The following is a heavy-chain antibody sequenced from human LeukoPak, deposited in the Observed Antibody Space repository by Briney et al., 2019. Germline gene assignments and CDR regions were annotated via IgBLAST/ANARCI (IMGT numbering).Heavy chain of an antibody. CDR3: AKESLTGDFDY. V-gene: IGHV1-2*02. D-gene: IGHD7-27*01. J-gene: IGHJ4*02. Sequence: ALVKVSCKASGYTFTGYYMHWVRQAPGQGLEWTGWINPNSGGTNYAQKFQGRVTMTRDTSISTAYMELSRLRSDDTAVYYCAKESLTGDFDYWGQGTLVTVSS. CDR2: INPNSGGT. CDR1: GYTFTGYY.